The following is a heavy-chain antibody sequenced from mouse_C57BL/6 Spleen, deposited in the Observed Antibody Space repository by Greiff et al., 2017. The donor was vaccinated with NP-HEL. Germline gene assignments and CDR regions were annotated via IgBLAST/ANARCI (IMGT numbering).Heavy chain of an antibody. V-gene: IGHV1-55*01. Sequence: QVQLQQPGAELVKPGASVKMSCKASGYTFPSSWITWVKQRPGQGLEWIGEIYPGSGSPNYNEKFKSKATLTVDTSSSTAYMQLSSLTSEDSAVYYCARSYSNGYYAMDYWGQGTSVTVSS. D-gene: IGHD2-5*01. CDR2: IYPGSGSP. CDR3: ARSYSNGYYAMDY. J-gene: IGHJ4*01. CDR1: GYTFPSSW.